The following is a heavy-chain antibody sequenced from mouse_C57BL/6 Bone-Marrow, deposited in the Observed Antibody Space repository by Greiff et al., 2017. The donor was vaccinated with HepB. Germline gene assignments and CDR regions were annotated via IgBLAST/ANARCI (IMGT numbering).Heavy chain of an antibody. Sequence: QVQLKQSGAELVRPGTSVKVSCKASGYALTNYLLQWVTQRPGQGLEWIGVIKPGSGGTNYNEKFKGKATLPSDKASSTPYMQFSSLTSEDSAVYFCARQAIITNPFDYWGQGTTLTVSS. V-gene: IGHV1-54*01. CDR3: ARQAIITNPFDY. CDR2: IKPGSGGT. D-gene: IGHD1-1*01. CDR1: GYALTNYL. J-gene: IGHJ2*01.